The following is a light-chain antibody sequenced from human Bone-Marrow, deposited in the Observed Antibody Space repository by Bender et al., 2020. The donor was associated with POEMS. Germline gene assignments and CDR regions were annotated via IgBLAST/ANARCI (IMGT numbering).Light chain of an antibody. Sequence: QSALTQPASVSGSPGQSITISCTGSSSDIGTYNLVSWYQQHPDKAPKLIIYDVTNRPSGVSNRFSGSKSGNTASLTISGLQAEDEADYYCSSYTSGSTWVFGGGTKLTVL. V-gene: IGLV2-14*02. J-gene: IGLJ3*02. CDR3: SSYTSGSTWV. CDR2: DVT. CDR1: SSDIGTYNL.